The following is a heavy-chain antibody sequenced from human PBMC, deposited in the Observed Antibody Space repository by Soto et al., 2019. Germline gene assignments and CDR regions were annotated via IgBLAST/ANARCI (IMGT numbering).Heavy chain of an antibody. V-gene: IGHV4-59*01. CDR1: GGSISSYY. J-gene: IGHJ3*02. Sequence: SETLSLTCTVSGGSISSYYWSWIRQPPGKGLEWVGYIYYSGSTNYNPSLKGRVTISVDTSKNQFSLKLSSVTAADTAVYYCARYCSSTSCYRGDAFDIWGQGTMVTVS. CDR2: IYYSGST. D-gene: IGHD2-2*01. CDR3: ARYCSSTSCYRGDAFDI.